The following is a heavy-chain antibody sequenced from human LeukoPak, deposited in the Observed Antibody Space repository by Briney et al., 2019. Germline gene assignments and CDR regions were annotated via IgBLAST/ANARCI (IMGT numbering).Heavy chain of an antibody. V-gene: IGHV3-23*01. Sequence: SCKVSGYTLTELSMHWVRQAPGKGLEWVSAISGSGGSTYYADSVKGRFTISRDNSKNTLYLQMNSLRAEDTAVYYCAKPKAGYYYGMDVWGQGTTVTVSS. D-gene: IGHD6-19*01. CDR1: GYTLTELS. J-gene: IGHJ6*02. CDR3: AKPKAGYYYGMDV. CDR2: ISGSGGST.